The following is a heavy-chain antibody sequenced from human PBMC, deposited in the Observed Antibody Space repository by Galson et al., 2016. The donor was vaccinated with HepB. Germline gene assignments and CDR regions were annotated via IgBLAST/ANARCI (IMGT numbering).Heavy chain of an antibody. D-gene: IGHD2-21*01. CDR3: ATGWGGDAHFNS. CDR2: IYYSGST. CDR1: GGSINSGGYY. J-gene: IGHJ4*02. V-gene: IGHV4-31*03. Sequence: TLSLTCTVSGGSINSGGYYWSWIRQHPGKGLEWIAYIYYSGSTYYNPSLKSRVTISLDTSKNQFPLKLSSVTAADTAVYYCATGWGGDAHFNSWGQGTLVTVSS.